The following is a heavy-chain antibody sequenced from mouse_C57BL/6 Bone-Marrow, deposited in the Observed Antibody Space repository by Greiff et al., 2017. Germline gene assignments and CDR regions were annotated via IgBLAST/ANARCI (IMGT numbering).Heavy chain of an antibody. CDR1: GFSLTSYG. V-gene: IGHV2-5*01. Sequence: VQLQEPGPGLVQPSQCLSITCTVSGFSLTSYGVHWVRQSPGKGLEWMGVIWRGESTDYNDAFMSRLSINKVNSKRQVSFKMNNLQADDSAIYYCANYDVWFAYWGQGTLVTVSA. J-gene: IGHJ3*01. CDR2: IWRGEST. D-gene: IGHD2-12*01. CDR3: ANYDVWFAY.